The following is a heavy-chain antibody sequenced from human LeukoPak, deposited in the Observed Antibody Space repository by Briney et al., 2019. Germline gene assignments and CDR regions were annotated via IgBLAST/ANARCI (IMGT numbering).Heavy chain of an antibody. CDR1: GYSFTSYW. CDR3: ARIGGWREGVYY. V-gene: IGHV5-51*01. Sequence: GKSLKISCKGSGYSFTSYWIGWVRPMPGKGLEWMEIIYPGDSDTRYSPSFQGHVTISADKSISTAYLQWSSLKASDTAMYDCARIGGWREGVYYWGERTLVTVSS. CDR2: IYPGDSDT. D-gene: IGHD6-19*01. J-gene: IGHJ4*02.